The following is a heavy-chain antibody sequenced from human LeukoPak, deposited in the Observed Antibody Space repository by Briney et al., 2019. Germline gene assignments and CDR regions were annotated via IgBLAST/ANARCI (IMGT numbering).Heavy chain of an antibody. D-gene: IGHD3-22*01. CDR2: ISYDGSNK. CDR1: GFTFSSYG. CDR3: AKLVSPRDDYYDDY. J-gene: IGHJ4*02. V-gene: IGHV3-30*18. Sequence: GGSLRLSCAASGFTFSSYGMHWVRQAPGKGLEWVAVISYDGSNKYYADSVKGRFTISRDNSKNTLYLQMNSLGAEDTAVYYCAKLVSPRDDYYDDYWGQGTLVTVSS.